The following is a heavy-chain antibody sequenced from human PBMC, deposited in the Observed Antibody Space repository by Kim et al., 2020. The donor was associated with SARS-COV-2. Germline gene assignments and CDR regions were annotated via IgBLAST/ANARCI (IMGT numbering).Heavy chain of an antibody. V-gene: IGHV3-30*18. CDR1: GFTFTSYG. CDR3: AKDLSETYFNAFHI. CDR2: ISYDGSNK. Sequence: GGSLRLSCAASGFTFTSYGMHWVRQAPGKGLEWVAVISYDGSNKYYADSVKGRFTISRDNSKNTLYLQMNSLRAEDTAVYSCAKDLSETYFNAFHIWGQGTMVTVSS. J-gene: IGHJ3*02. D-gene: IGHD1-26*01.